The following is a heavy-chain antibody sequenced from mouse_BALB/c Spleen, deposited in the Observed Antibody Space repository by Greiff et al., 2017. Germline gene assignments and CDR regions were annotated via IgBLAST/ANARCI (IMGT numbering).Heavy chain of an antibody. J-gene: IGHJ3*01. Sequence: EVKLVESGGGLVQPGGSLKLSCAASGFDFSRYWMSWVRQAPGKGLEWIGEINPDSSTINYTPSLKDKFIISRDNAKNTLYLQMSKVRSEDTALYYCARPDWSRAWFAYWGQGTLVTVSA. CDR3: ARPDWSRAWFAY. V-gene: IGHV4-1*02. CDR1: GFDFSRYW. CDR2: INPDSSTI. D-gene: IGHD4-1*01.